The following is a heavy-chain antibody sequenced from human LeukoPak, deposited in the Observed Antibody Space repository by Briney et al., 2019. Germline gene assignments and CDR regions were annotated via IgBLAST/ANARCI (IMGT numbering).Heavy chain of an antibody. CDR2: IYTSGST. Sequence: SETLSLTCTVSDGSISNYYWSWIRQPAGKAPEWIGRIYTSGSTNYNPSLKSRVTISVDKSKNQFSLRLSSVTAADTAVYYCARVSNYYDSSGYCYIFDYWGQGTLVTVSS. D-gene: IGHD3-22*01. J-gene: IGHJ4*02. CDR1: DGSISNYY. CDR3: ARVSNYYDSSGYCYIFDY. V-gene: IGHV4-4*07.